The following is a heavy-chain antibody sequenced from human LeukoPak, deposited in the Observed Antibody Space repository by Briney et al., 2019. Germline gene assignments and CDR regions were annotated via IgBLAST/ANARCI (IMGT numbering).Heavy chain of an antibody. CDR3: ARGVVAAAGRTFDS. Sequence: SETLSLTCTISGGSFSDYYWSWIRQSPGKGLEWIGYIYYTGSTSYNPSLKSRVTISADKSKNEFSLKLNSVTAADTAVYYCARGVVAAAGRTFDSWGQGTLVTVSS. V-gene: IGHV4-59*01. D-gene: IGHD6-13*01. J-gene: IGHJ4*02. CDR1: GGSFSDYY. CDR2: IYYTGST.